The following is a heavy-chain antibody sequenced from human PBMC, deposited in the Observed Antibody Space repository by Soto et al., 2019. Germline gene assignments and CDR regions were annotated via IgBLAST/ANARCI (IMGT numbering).Heavy chain of an antibody. CDR3: ARDSYYDSSGYPYNWFDP. V-gene: IGHV1-69*04. Sequence: GASVKVSCKASGGTFSSYTISWVRQAPGQGLEWMGRIIPILGIANYAQKFQGRVTITADKSTSTAYMELSSLRSEDTAVYYCARDSYYDSSGYPYNWFDPWGQGTLVTAS. CDR2: IIPILGIA. CDR1: GGTFSSYT. J-gene: IGHJ5*02. D-gene: IGHD3-22*01.